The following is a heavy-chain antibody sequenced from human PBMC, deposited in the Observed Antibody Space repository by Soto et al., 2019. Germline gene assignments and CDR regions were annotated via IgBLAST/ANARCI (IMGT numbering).Heavy chain of an antibody. V-gene: IGHV1-18*01. J-gene: IGHJ4*02. CDR2: INCYNGVT. CDR1: GDISPRYG. Sequence: QVRLVQSGPAVKKPGALVKVSCKASGDISPRYGISWVRQAPGQGLEWLGWINCYNGVTNYAQSLQGRVTLTTDSSTSTAYMEVRSLRFDDTAVYYCAGDHGSYGTFDQWGQGTLVTVSS. CDR3: AGDHGSYGTFDQ. D-gene: IGHD1-26*01.